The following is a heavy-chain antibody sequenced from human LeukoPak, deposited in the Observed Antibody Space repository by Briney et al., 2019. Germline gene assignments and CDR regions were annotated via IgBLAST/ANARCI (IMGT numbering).Heavy chain of an antibody. V-gene: IGHV1-18*01. Sequence: ASVKVSCKASGYTFTSYGISWVRQAPGQGLEGMGWISAYNGNTNYAQKLQGRVTMTTDTSTSTAYMELRSLRSDDTAVYYCARDPRQYYDILTGSRGLDYWGQGTLVTVSS. CDR1: GYTFTSYG. J-gene: IGHJ4*02. CDR3: ARDPRQYYDILTGSRGLDY. CDR2: ISAYNGNT. D-gene: IGHD3-9*01.